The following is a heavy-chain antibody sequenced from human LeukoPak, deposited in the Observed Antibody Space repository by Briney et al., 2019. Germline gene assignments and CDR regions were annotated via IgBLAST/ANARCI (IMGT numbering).Heavy chain of an antibody. CDR3: ARAGGGSNFDY. V-gene: IGHV4-30-2*01. CDR2: IYHSGST. D-gene: IGHD2-15*01. Sequence: SETLSLTCAVSGGSISSGGYSWSWIRQPPGKGLEWIGYIYHSGSTFYNPSLKSQVTISVDRSKNQFSLKLSSVTAADTAVYYCARAGGGSNFDYWGQGTLVTVSS. J-gene: IGHJ4*02. CDR1: GGSISSGGYS.